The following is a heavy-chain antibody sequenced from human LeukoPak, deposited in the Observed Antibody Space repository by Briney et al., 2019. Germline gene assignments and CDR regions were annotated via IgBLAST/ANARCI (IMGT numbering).Heavy chain of an antibody. CDR2: IYTSGST. Sequence: SETLSLTCSVSGGSISSYDWSWIRQPAGKGLEYIGRIYTSGSTDCSPSLKSRVPMSLDRSKNQFSVRLTSVTAADTAVYFCARLSSTSSAEDYWGQGIPVTVSS. CDR1: GGSISSYD. V-gene: IGHV4-4*07. D-gene: IGHD2-2*01. CDR3: ARLSSTSSAEDY. J-gene: IGHJ4*02.